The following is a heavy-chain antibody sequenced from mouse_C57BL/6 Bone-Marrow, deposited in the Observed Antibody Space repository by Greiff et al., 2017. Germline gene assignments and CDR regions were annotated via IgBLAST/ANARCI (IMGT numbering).Heavy chain of an antibody. V-gene: IGHV1-64*01. Sequence: QVQLQQPGAELVKPGASVKLSCKASGYTFTSYWMHWVKQRPGQGLEWIGMIHPNSGSTNYNEKFKSKATLTVDKSSSTAYRQLSSLTSEDSAVYYCARSGWLLPYFDYWGQGTTLTVSS. CDR3: ARSGWLLPYFDY. CDR2: IHPNSGST. D-gene: IGHD2-3*01. J-gene: IGHJ2*01. CDR1: GYTFTSYW.